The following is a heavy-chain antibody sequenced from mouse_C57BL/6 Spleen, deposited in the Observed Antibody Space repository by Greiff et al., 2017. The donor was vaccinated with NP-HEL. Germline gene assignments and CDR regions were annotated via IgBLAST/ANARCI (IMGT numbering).Heavy chain of an antibody. CDR2: ISDGGSYT. CDR1: GFTFSSYA. J-gene: IGHJ1*03. D-gene: IGHD2-12*01. CDR3: ARDYDEGYWYFDV. Sequence: DVMLVESGGGLVKPGGSLKLSCAASGFTFSSYAMSWVRQTPEKRLEWVATISDGGSYTYYPDNVKGRFTISRDNAKNNLYLQMSHLKSEDTAMYYCARDYDEGYWYFDVWGTGTTVTVSS. V-gene: IGHV5-4*01.